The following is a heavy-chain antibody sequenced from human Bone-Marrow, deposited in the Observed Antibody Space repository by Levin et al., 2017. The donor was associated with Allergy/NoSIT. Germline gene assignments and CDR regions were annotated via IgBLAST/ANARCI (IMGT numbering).Heavy chain of an antibody. J-gene: IGHJ4*02. D-gene: IGHD2-15*01. CDR2: ISGSGSSI. CDR1: GFTFSSYE. CDR3: ARGRTSGMVYDDLGYCSGGSCHGGMY. V-gene: IGHV3-48*03. Sequence: PGGSLRLSCAASGFTFSSYEMNWVRQAPEKGLEWVSYISGSGSSIYYADSVKGRFTISRDNAKNSLYLQMNSLRAEDTAVYYCARGRTSGMVYDDLGYCSGGSCHGGMYWGQGTLVTVSS.